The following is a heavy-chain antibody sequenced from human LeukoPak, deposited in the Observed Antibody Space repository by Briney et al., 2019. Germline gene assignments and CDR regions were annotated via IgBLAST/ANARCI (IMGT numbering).Heavy chain of an antibody. Sequence: SETLSLTCTVSGGSISSYYWSWIRQPPGKGLEWIGYIYYSGSTNYDPSLKSRVTISVDTSKNQFSLKLSSVTAADTAVYYWARRGLVRAAFDIWGQGTMVTVSS. CDR2: IYYSGST. V-gene: IGHV4-59*08. CDR1: GGSISSYY. CDR3: ARRGLVRAAFDI. D-gene: IGHD6-19*01. J-gene: IGHJ3*02.